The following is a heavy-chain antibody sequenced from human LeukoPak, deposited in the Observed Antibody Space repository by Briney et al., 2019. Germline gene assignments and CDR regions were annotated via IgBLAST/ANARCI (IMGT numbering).Heavy chain of an antibody. CDR3: AKDYQRYCSGGSCYSGDY. V-gene: IGHV3-30*02. D-gene: IGHD2-15*01. Sequence: PGGSLRLSCAASGFTFSSYGMHWVRQAPGKGLEWVAFIRYDGSNKYSADSVKGRLTISRDPSKNTLYLQMNSLRAEDTAVYYCAKDYQRYCSGGSCYSGDYWGQGTLVTVSS. CDR2: IRYDGSNK. CDR1: GFTFSSYG. J-gene: IGHJ4*02.